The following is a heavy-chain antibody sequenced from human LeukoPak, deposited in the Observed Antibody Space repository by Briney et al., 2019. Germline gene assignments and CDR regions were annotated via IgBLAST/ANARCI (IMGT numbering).Heavy chain of an antibody. CDR3: ARVYYSSSYDYWYFDL. J-gene: IGHJ2*01. CDR2: ISGSGVI. D-gene: IGHD6-13*01. Sequence: PSETLSLTCTVSGGPITTYYLSWIRQSAGMGLEWIGRISGSGVITYNPSLKSRVILSLDTSNNHFSLKLGSVTAADTAVYYCARVYYSSSYDYWYFDLWGRGTLVTVSS. CDR1: GGPITTYY. V-gene: IGHV4-4*07.